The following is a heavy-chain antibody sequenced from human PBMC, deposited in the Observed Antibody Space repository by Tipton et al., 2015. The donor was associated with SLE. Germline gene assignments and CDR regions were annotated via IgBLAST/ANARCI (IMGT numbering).Heavy chain of an antibody. V-gene: IGHV4-34*01. Sequence: TLSLTCAVYGGSFSGYYWSWIRQPPGKGPEWIGEINHSGSTNYNPSLKSRVTISVDTSKNQFSLKLSSVTAADTAVYYCARDSAVVFDYWGQGTLVTVSS. J-gene: IGHJ4*02. D-gene: IGHD3-22*01. CDR1: GGSFSGYY. CDR2: INHSGST. CDR3: ARDSAVVFDY.